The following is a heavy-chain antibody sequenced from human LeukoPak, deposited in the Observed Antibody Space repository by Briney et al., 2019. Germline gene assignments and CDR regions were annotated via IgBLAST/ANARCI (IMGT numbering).Heavy chain of an antibody. CDR2: IYTSGST. V-gene: IGHV4-61*02. D-gene: IGHD2-2*01. Sequence: SETLSLTCTVSGDSISSGDYYWSWIRQPAGKGLEWIGRIYTSGSTNYNPSLKSRVTMSVDTSKNQFSLKLSSVTAADTAVYYCARESGCSSTSCWGLWRYYYMDVWGKGTTVTISS. CDR1: GDSISSGDYY. J-gene: IGHJ6*03. CDR3: ARESGCSSTSCWGLWRYYYMDV.